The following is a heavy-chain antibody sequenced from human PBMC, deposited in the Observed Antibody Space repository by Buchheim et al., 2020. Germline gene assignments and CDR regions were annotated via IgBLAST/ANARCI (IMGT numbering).Heavy chain of an antibody. CDR1: GFTFSSYW. Sequence: EVQLVESGGGLVQPGGSLRLSCAASGFTFSSYWMSWVRQAPGKGLEWVANIKQDGSEKYYVDSVKGRFTISSDNAKNSLYLQMNSLRAEDTAVYYCARDSSYYDFWSGYPTTYNWFDPWGQGTL. J-gene: IGHJ5*02. CDR2: IKQDGSEK. CDR3: ARDSSYYDFWSGYPTTYNWFDP. D-gene: IGHD3-3*01. V-gene: IGHV3-7*01.